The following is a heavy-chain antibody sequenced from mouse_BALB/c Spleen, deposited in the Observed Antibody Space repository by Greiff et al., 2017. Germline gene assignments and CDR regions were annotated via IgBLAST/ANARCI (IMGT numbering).Heavy chain of an antibody. D-gene: IGHD1-1*01. CDR2: IWSGGST. V-gene: IGHV2-4-1*01. J-gene: IGHJ1*01. CDR1: GFSLTSYG. CDR3: ARNIPGSWYFDV. Sequence: QVQLKESGPGLVQPSQSLSITCTVSGFSLTSYGVHWVRQSPGKGLEWLGVIWSGGSTDYNAAFISRLSISKDNSKSQVFFKMNSLQADDTAIYYCARNIPGSWYFDVWGAGTTVTVSS.